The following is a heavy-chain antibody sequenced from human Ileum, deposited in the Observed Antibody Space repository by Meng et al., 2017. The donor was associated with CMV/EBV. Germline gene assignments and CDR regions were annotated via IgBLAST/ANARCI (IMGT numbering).Heavy chain of an antibody. CDR3: ARDISLWFGELTKDGLDV. D-gene: IGHD3-10*01. CDR1: GFAFSDYY. CDR2: ITHSGANK. Sequence: GESLKISCAASGFAFSDYYMGWMRQVPGQGLEWVSYITHSGANKFYADSVKGRFTISRDNANSSLFLQMNSLRAEDTAVYYCARDISLWFGELTKDGLDVWGQGTTVTVSS. J-gene: IGHJ6*02. V-gene: IGHV3-11*01.